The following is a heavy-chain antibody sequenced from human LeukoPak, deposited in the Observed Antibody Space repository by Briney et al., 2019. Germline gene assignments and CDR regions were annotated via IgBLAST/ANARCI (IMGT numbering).Heavy chain of an antibody. CDR3: AKGSMGRGPDY. V-gene: IGHV3-9*01. J-gene: IGHJ4*02. CDR2: VSWNSGSI. CDR1: GFTFDDYA. D-gene: IGHD3-10*01. Sequence: GRSLRLSCAASGFTFDDYAMHWVRQAPGKGLEWVSGVSWNSGSIGYADSVKGRFTISRDNAKNSLYLQMNSLRAEDTAVYYCAKGSMGRGPDYWGQGTLVTVSP.